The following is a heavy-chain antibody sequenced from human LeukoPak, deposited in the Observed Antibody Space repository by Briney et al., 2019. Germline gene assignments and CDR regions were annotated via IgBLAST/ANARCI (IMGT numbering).Heavy chain of an antibody. D-gene: IGHD1-1*01. J-gene: IGHJ4*02. CDR3: ASSVHYYFYY. Sequence: PSETLSLTCTVSGGSISSYYWSWIRQPRGKGLEWIGYIYYSGSTNYSPSLKSRVTISLDTSKNQFSLKLSSVTAADTAVYYCASSVHYYFYYWGQGTLVTVSS. CDR2: IYYSGST. CDR1: GGSISSYY. V-gene: IGHV4-59*08.